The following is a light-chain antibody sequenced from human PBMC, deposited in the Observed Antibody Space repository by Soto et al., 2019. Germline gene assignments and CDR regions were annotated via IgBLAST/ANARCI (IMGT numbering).Light chain of an antibody. CDR3: QQYHRASIT. Sequence: EIVMTQSPATLSVSPGERATLSCRASQSVSSNLAWYQQKPGQAPRLLIYGASTRATGIPARFSGSGSGTEFTLTISSLQPDDFATYYCQQYHRASITFGQGTRLEN. CDR1: QSVSSN. CDR2: GAS. V-gene: IGKV3-15*01. J-gene: IGKJ5*01.